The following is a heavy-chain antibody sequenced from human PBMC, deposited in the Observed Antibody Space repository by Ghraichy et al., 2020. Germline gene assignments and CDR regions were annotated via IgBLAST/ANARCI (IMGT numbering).Heavy chain of an antibody. V-gene: IGHV3-15*01. CDR3: AADLHGHSRGIDY. CDR2: FRSQDSGGTT. D-gene: IGHD3-22*01. J-gene: IGHJ4*02. CDR1: GFTFSDAW. Sequence: SCAASGFTFSDAWMNWVRQVPGKGLEWVGLFRSQDSGGTTDYAAPVNGRITISRDDSKNMVYLQMDSLRTEDTALYYCAADLHGHSRGIDYYGQGTLVTVSS.